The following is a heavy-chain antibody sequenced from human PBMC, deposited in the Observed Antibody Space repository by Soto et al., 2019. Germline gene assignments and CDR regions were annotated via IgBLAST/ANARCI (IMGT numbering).Heavy chain of an antibody. CDR2: ISGSGGST. CDR3: AKVVIVVVTYFDY. Sequence: EVQLLESGGGLVQPGGSLRLSCAASGFTFSSYAMSWVRQAPGKGLEWVSAISGSGGSTYYADSVKGRFTISRDNSKDTLYVLMNGLRAEDTAVYYCAKVVIVVVTYFDYWGQGTLVTVSS. D-gene: IGHD3-22*01. CDR1: GFTFSSYA. V-gene: IGHV3-23*01. J-gene: IGHJ4*02.